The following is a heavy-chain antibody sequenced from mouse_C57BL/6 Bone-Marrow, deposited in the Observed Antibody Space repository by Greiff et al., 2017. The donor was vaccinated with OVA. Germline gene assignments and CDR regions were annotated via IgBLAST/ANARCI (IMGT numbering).Heavy chain of an antibody. Sequence: QVQLQQPGAELVRPGTSVKLSCKASGYTFTSYWMHWVKQRPGQGLEWIGVIDPSDSYTNYNQKFKGKATLTVDTSSSTAYMQLSSLTSEDSAVYYCARVGDGRFAYWGQGTLVTVSA. D-gene: IGHD3-3*01. J-gene: IGHJ3*01. V-gene: IGHV1-59*01. CDR2: IDPSDSYT. CDR1: GYTFTSYW. CDR3: ARVGDGRFAY.